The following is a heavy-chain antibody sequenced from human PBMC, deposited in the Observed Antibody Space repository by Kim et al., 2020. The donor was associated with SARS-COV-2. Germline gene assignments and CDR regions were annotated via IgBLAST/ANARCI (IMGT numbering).Heavy chain of an antibody. CDR2: ISSDGSVT. CDR1: GFTFSGHW. CDR3: TRGQYHSMDV. Sequence: GGSLRLSCAASGFTFSGHWMHWVRQAPGKGLVWVSVISSDGSVTNYAASVKGRFTISRDNGKNNMYPQLNSLRAEDTAVYYCTRGQYHSMDVWGQGTTVTVSS. J-gene: IGHJ6*02. V-gene: IGHV3-74*01.